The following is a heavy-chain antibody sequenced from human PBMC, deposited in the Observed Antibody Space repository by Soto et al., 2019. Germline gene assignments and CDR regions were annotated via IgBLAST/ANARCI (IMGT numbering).Heavy chain of an antibody. Sequence: GASVKVSCKASGYTFTSYAMHWVRQAPGQRLEWMGWINAGNGNTKYSQKFQGRVTIIRDTSASTAYMELSSLRSEDTAVYYCASSHIAAAPYGMDVWGLGTTVTVSS. CDR1: GYTFTSYA. J-gene: IGHJ6*02. V-gene: IGHV1-3*01. D-gene: IGHD6-13*01. CDR3: ASSHIAAAPYGMDV. CDR2: INAGNGNT.